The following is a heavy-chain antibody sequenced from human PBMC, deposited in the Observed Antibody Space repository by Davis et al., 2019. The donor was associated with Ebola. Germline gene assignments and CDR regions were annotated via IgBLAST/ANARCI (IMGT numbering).Heavy chain of an antibody. V-gene: IGHV3-30*04. CDR2: ISYDGSNK. CDR1: GFTFSRYA. CDR3: ARGPSTGNSFNY. D-gene: IGHD6-13*01. Sequence: PGGSLRLSCAASGFTFSRYAMHWVRQAPGKGLEWVAVISYDGSNKYYADSVKGRFTISRDNSKNTLYLQMNSLRAEDTAVYYCARGPSTGNSFNYWVQGTLATVSS. J-gene: IGHJ4*02.